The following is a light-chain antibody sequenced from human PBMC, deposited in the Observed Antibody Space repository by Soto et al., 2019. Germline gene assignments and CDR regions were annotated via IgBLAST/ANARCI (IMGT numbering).Light chain of an antibody. CDR3: CSYAGSRTPLI. Sequence: QSVLTQAASVSGSPGQSMTISCTGTSSDVGSYNLVSWYQQHPGKAPKLMIYEVSKRPSGLSNRFSGSKSGNTASLTISGLQAEDEADYYCCSYAGSRTPLIFGTGTKVTV. V-gene: IGLV2-23*02. CDR2: EVS. CDR1: SSDVGSYNL. J-gene: IGLJ1*01.